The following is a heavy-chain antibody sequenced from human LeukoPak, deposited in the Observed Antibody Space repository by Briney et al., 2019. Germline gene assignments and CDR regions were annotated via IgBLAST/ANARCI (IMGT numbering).Heavy chain of an antibody. CDR1: GFTSSIYG. Sequence: RRSLRPSCGASGFTSSIYGMHWVRQPPDKGLGWVAVISSDERTDYYSDSVRGRFTVSRDNSKNTLYLQVKSLRAEDTAAYYCAREGMGTTFSAWFDPWGQGTLVTVSS. CDR3: AREGMGTTFSAWFDP. J-gene: IGHJ5*02. CDR2: ISSDERTD. D-gene: IGHD1-7*01. V-gene: IGHV3-30*03.